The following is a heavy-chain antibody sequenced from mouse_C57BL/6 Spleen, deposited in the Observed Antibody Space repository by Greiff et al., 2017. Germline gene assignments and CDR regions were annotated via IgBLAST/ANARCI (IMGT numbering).Heavy chain of an antibody. D-gene: IGHD1-1*01. CDR2: INPSNGGT. Sequence: QVQLKQPGTELVKPGASVKLSCKASGYTFTSYWMHWVKQRPGQGLEWIGNINPSNGGTNYNEKFKSKATLTVDKSSSTAYMQLSSLTSEDSAVYYCARNPFITTVVAPYYAMDYWGQGTSVTVSS. CDR1: GYTFTSYW. CDR3: ARNPFITTVVAPYYAMDY. J-gene: IGHJ4*01. V-gene: IGHV1-53*01.